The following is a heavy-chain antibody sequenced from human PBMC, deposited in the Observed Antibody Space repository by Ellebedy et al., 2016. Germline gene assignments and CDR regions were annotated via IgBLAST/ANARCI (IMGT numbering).Heavy chain of an antibody. CDR1: GFTFDDYA. Sequence: GGSLRLXXAASGFTFDDYAMHWVRQAPGKGLEWVSGISWNSGSIGYADSVKGRFTISRDNAKNSLYLQMNSLRVEDTAVYYCAKDRGTRVGTGDRYNFYYYGLDVWGQGTTVTVSS. V-gene: IGHV3-9*01. CDR2: ISWNSGSI. CDR3: AKDRGTRVGTGDRYNFYYYGLDV. J-gene: IGHJ6*02. D-gene: IGHD5-12*01.